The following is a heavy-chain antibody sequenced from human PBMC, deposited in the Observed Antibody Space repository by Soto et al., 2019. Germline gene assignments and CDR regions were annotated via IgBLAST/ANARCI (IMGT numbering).Heavy chain of an antibody. J-gene: IGHJ5*02. V-gene: IGHV1-69*12. D-gene: IGHD2-2*01. Sequence: QVQLVQSGAEVKKPGSSVKVSCKASGGTFSSYAISWVRQALGQGLEWMGGIIPIFGTANYAQKFQGRVTITADESTSTAYMELSSLRSEDTAVYYCARGGVVLVPAAMPPFWFDPWGQGTLVTVSS. CDR2: IIPIFGTA. CDR1: GGTFSSYA. CDR3: ARGGVVLVPAAMPPFWFDP.